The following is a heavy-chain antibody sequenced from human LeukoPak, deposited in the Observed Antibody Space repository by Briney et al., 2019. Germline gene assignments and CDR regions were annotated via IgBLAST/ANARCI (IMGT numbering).Heavy chain of an antibody. J-gene: IGHJ6*02. CDR2: IYYSGST. CDR3: ARVGEEYYGMDV. Sequence: SETLSLTCTVSGGSISSGGYYWSWIRQHPGKGLEWIGYIYYSGSTYYNPSLKSRVTISVDTSKNQFSLKLSSVTAADTAVYYCARVGEEYYGMDVWGQETTVTVSS. D-gene: IGHD3-16*01. CDR1: GGSISSGGYY. V-gene: IGHV4-31*03.